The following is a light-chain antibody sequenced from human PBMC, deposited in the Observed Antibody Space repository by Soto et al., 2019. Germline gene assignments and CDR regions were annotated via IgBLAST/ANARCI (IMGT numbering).Light chain of an antibody. V-gene: IGKV1-39*01. CDR3: QQSYSSPWT. Sequence: DIQMTQAPSSLSASVGDRVTITCRASQSINSYLNWYQQKPGKAPKFLIYAASSLQSGVPSRFSGSGSGTDFTLTISSLQSEDCATYYCQQSYSSPWTFGQGTKVEI. CDR2: AAS. CDR1: QSINSY. J-gene: IGKJ1*01.